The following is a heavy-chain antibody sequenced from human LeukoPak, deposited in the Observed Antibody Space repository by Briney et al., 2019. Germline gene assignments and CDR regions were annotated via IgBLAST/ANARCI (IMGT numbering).Heavy chain of an antibody. D-gene: IGHD3-10*01. CDR2: INPNSGGT. Sequence: GATVKVSCKASGYTFTAYSMHWVRQAPGQGHEWMGWINPNSGGTNYAQKFQGRVTMTRDTSITTAYMELSRLRSDGTAVYYCARDLDYYGSGSFFNIWGQGTMVTVSS. J-gene: IGHJ3*02. CDR3: ARDLDYYGSGSFFNI. V-gene: IGHV1-2*02. CDR1: GYTFTAYS.